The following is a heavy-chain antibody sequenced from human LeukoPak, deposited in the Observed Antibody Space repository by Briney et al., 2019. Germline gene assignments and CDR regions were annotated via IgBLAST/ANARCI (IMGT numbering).Heavy chain of an antibody. CDR3: ATLRGMVRGVLAIKRNYMDV. CDR1: GGSFSGYY. J-gene: IGHJ6*03. D-gene: IGHD3-10*01. CDR2: INHSGST. Sequence: PSETLSLTCAVYGGSFSGYYWSWIRQPPGKGLEWIGEINHSGSTNYNPSLKSRVTISVDTSKNQFSLKLSSVTAADTAVYYCATLRGMVRGVLAIKRNYMDVWGKGTTVTISS. V-gene: IGHV4-34*01.